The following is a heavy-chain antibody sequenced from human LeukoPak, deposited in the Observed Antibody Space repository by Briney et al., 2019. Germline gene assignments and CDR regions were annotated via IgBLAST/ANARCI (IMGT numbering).Heavy chain of an antibody. CDR3: VRGPGSSWYQADY. D-gene: IGHD6-13*01. CDR1: GFTVSSNY. V-gene: IGHV3-53*01. CDR2: NSGGAT. Sequence: GGSLRLSCAASGFTVSSNYMSWVRQAPGKRLEGVSVNSGGATYYADSVKGRFTISRDTSKNTLYLQMNSLRAEDTAVYYCVRGPGSSWYQADYWGQGTLVTVSS. J-gene: IGHJ4*02.